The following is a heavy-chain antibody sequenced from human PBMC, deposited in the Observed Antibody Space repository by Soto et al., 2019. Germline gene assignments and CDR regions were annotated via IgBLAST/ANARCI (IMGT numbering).Heavy chain of an antibody. Sequence: GASVKVSCKVSGYTLTESSMHWVRQGPGEGLEWMGGFDPVDGETFYAQKFRGRVTMSEDTSTDTAYMELSSLRSEDTAVYYCATTKSAYYDSYDYWGQGTLVTVSS. D-gene: IGHD3-22*01. CDR1: GYTLTESS. V-gene: IGHV1-24*01. J-gene: IGHJ4*02. CDR2: FDPVDGET. CDR3: ATTKSAYYDSYDY.